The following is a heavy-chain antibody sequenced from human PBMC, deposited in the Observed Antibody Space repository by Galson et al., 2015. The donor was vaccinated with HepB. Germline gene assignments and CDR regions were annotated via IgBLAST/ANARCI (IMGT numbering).Heavy chain of an antibody. CDR1: GYTFTGYY. V-gene: IGHV1-2*04. J-gene: IGHJ5*02. CDR2: INPNSGGT. CDR3: AKGNDYSPWRGFDP. D-gene: IGHD4-11*01. Sequence: SVKVSCKASGYTFTGYYMHWVRQAPGQGLEWMGWINPNSGGTNYAQKFQGWVTMTRDTSISTAYMELSRLRSDDTAVYYCAKGNDYSPWRGFDPWGQGTLVTVSS.